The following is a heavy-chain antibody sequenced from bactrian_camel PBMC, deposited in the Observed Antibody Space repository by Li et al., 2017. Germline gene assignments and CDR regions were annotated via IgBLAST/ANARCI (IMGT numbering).Heavy chain of an antibody. J-gene: IGHJ4*01. CDR2: IDRSGSP. V-gene: IGHV3S53*01. D-gene: IGHD2*01. Sequence: QVQLVESGGGSVQAGGSLRLSCVASGYRVSAGYMAWFRQAPGKEREGVAAIDRSGSPTYTYSVKDRFTSSKDNVKNTLYLQMNSLDPEDTDMYYCAAGVVNLHLARSYIYWGHGTQVTVS. CDR1: GYRVSAGY. CDR3: AAGVVNLHLARSYIY.